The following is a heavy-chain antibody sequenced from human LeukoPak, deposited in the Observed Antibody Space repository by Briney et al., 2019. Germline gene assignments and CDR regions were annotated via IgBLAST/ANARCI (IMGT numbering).Heavy chain of an antibody. CDR3: ARDFFHGHCSGLTCFLLDY. J-gene: IGHJ4*02. Sequence: GASVKVSCQASGYTFTSYGITWVRQAPGQGLEWMGWISAHNGNTNYAQKFQGRLTMTTDTSTNTAYMELRSLRPDDTAVYYCARDFFHGHCSGLTCFLLDYWGQGSLVTASS. V-gene: IGHV1-18*01. CDR1: GYTFTSYG. D-gene: IGHD2-15*01. CDR2: ISAHNGNT.